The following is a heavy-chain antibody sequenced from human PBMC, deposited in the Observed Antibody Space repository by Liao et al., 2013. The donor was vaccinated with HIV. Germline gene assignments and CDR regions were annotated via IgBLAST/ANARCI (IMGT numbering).Heavy chain of an antibody. CDR1: GGSISGYY. D-gene: IGHD3-3*01. CDR2: IYYSGST. V-gene: IGHV4-39*07. J-gene: IGHJ3*02. CDR3: ARAPGFHDFWRTYSTHGAFDI. Sequence: QVQLQESGPGLVKSSETLSLTCSVSGGSISGYYWSWIRQPPGKGLEWIGSIYYSGSTYYNPSLKSRVTISVDTSKNQFSLKLSSVTAADTAVYYCARAPGFHDFWRTYSTHGAFDIWGQGTMVTVSS.